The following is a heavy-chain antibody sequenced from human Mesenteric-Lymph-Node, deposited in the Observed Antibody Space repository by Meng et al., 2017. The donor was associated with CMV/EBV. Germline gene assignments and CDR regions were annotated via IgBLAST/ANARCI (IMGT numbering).Heavy chain of an antibody. J-gene: IGHJ4*02. CDR3: TRVEHGYYGYFDY. CDR1: GFSFSSYW. Sequence: GESLKISCAASGFSFSSYWMHWVRQAPGKGLVWVSRISSDGSSTSYADSVKGRFTISRDNAKNTLYLQMDSLRAEDTAFYYCTRVEHGYYGYFDYLGQGNLVPLSS. CDR2: ISSDGSST. D-gene: IGHD3-3*01. V-gene: IGHV3-74*01.